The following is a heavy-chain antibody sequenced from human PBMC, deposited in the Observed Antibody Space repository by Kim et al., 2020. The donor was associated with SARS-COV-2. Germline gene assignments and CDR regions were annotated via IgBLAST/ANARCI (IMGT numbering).Heavy chain of an antibody. V-gene: IGHV1-69*13. D-gene: IGHD3-22*01. CDR3: ARGGYYYDSSGYFNGMDV. Sequence: SVKVSCKASGGTFSSYAISWVRQAPGQGLEWMGGIIPIFGTANYAQKFQGRVTITADESTSTAYMELSSLRSEDTAVYYCARGGYYYDSSGYFNGMDVWGQGTTVTVSS. CDR1: GGTFSSYA. CDR2: IIPIFGTA. J-gene: IGHJ6*02.